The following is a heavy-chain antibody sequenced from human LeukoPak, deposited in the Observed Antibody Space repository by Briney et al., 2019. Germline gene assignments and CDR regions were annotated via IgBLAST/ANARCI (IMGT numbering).Heavy chain of an antibody. J-gene: IGHJ4*02. Sequence: GGSLRLSCAASGFTFDDYGLSWVRQAPGKGLEWVSAISSSGGSTFYADSVKGRFSISRDNSNNTLYLQMNSLRAEDTAVYYCAKRTGRDTREYWGQGTLVTVSS. CDR3: AKRTGRDTREY. V-gene: IGHV3-23*01. CDR2: ISSSGGST. CDR1: GFTFDDYG. D-gene: IGHD5-18*01.